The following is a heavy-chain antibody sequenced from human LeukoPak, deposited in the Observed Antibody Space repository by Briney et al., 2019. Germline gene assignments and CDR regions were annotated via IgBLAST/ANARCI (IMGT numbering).Heavy chain of an antibody. Sequence: SETLSLTCTVSGGSISSYYWSWIRQPPGKGLEWIGYIYTSGSTNYNPSLKSRVTISVDTSKNQFSLKLSSVTAADTAVYYCASLGGAGRYYYYYYMDVWGKGTTVTVSS. CDR1: GGSISSYY. CDR2: IYTSGST. V-gene: IGHV4-4*09. D-gene: IGHD6-19*01. J-gene: IGHJ6*03. CDR3: ASLGGAGRYYYYYYMDV.